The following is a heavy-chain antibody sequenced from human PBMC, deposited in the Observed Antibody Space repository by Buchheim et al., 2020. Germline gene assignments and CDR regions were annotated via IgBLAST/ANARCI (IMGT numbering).Heavy chain of an antibody. V-gene: IGHV3-48*01. D-gene: IGHD3-16*02. CDR2: ITATSGTL. Sequence: EVQLVESGGGLVQPGGSLRLSCAASDFTFSSYHMNWVRQAPGKGLQWVSYITATSGTLSYAASVKGLFPISRDNAKNLLYLEMNSLRAEDSAVYYCARDNFNDRWDVWGQGT. CDR1: DFTFSSYH. CDR3: ARDNFNDRWDV. J-gene: IGHJ6*02.